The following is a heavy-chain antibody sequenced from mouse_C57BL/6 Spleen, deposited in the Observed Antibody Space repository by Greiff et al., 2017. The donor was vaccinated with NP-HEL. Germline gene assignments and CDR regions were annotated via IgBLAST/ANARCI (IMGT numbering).Heavy chain of an antibody. Sequence: VQLKESGPELVKPGASVKISCKASGYAFSSSWMNWVKQRPGKGLEWLGRIYPGDGDTNYNGKFTGKATLTADKSSSTAYMQLSSRTSEDAAVYFCARSGSSPCDAMDYWGQGTSVTVSS. V-gene: IGHV1-82*01. D-gene: IGHD1-1*01. CDR3: ARSGSSPCDAMDY. CDR1: GYAFSSSW. J-gene: IGHJ4*01. CDR2: IYPGDGDT.